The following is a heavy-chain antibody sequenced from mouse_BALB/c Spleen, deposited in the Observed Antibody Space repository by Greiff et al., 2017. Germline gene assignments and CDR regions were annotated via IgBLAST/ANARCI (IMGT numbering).Heavy chain of an antibody. Sequence: EVQGVESGGGLVKPGGSLKLSCAASGFTFSDYYMYWVRQTPEKRLEWVATISDGGSYTYYPDSVKGRFTISRDNAKNNLYLQMSSLKSEDTAMYYCARAHDGYYVGAMDYWGQGTSVTVSS. V-gene: IGHV5-4*02. J-gene: IGHJ4*01. CDR1: GFTFSDYY. CDR3: ARAHDGYYVGAMDY. D-gene: IGHD2-3*01. CDR2: ISDGGSYT.